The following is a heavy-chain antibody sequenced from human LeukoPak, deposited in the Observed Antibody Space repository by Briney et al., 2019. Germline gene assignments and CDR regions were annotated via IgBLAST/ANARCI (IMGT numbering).Heavy chain of an antibody. CDR3: AKDRPPTVNGCLDY. CDR1: GLTFSRFG. CDR2: ISYDGSNK. J-gene: IGHJ4*02. Sequence: GGSLRLSCAASGLTFSRFGMHWVRQAPGKGLEWVAVISYDGSNKYYADSVKGRFTISRDNSKNTLYLQMNSLRAEDTAVYYCAKDRPPTVNGCLDYWGQGTLVTVSS. V-gene: IGHV3-30*18. D-gene: IGHD4-11*01.